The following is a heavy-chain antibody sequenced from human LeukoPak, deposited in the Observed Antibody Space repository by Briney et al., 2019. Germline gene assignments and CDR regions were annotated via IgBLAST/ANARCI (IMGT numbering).Heavy chain of an antibody. Sequence: VASVKVSCKASGGTFSSYAISWVRHAPGQGLEWMGGIIPIFGTANYAQKFQGRVTITADESTSTAYMELSSLRSEDTAVYYCARDRGITMVRGVIGWFDPWGQGTLVTVSS. CDR3: ARDRGITMVRGVIGWFDP. D-gene: IGHD3-10*01. J-gene: IGHJ5*02. CDR1: GGTFSSYA. CDR2: IIPIFGTA. V-gene: IGHV1-69*13.